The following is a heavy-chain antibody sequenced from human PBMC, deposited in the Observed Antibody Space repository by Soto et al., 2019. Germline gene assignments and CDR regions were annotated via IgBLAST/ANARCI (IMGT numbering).Heavy chain of an antibody. CDR2: ISYDGSNK. V-gene: IGHV3-30-3*01. CDR3: ARGDYGDYYYYYGMDV. Sequence: QVQLVESGGGVVQPGRSLRLSCAASGFTFSSYAMHWVRQAPGKGLEWVAVISYDGSNKYYADSVKGRFTISRDNSKNTLYLQMNSLRAEDTAVYYCARGDYGDYYYYYGMDVWGQGTTVTASS. J-gene: IGHJ6*02. CDR1: GFTFSSYA. D-gene: IGHD4-17*01.